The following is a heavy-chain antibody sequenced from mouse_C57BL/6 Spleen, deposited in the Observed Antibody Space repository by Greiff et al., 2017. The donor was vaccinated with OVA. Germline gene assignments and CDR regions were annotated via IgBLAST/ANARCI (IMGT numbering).Heavy chain of an antibody. J-gene: IGHJ1*03. CDR1: GYTFTSYW. CDR3: ARDGSSPSDWYFDV. CDR2: IDPNSGGT. Sequence: QVQLQQPGAELVKPGASVKLSCKASGYTFTSYWMHWVKQRPGRGLEWIGRIDPNSGGTKYNEKFKSKATLTVDKPSSTAYRQLSSLTSEDSAVYHGARDGSSPSDWYFDVWGTGTTVTVSS. V-gene: IGHV1-72*01. D-gene: IGHD1-1*01.